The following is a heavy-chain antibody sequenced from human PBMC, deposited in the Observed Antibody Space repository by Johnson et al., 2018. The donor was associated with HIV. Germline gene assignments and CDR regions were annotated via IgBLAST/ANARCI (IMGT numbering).Heavy chain of an antibody. Sequence: QVQLVESGGGVVQPGRSLRLSCAASGFTFSSYAMHWVRQAPGKGLEWVAVISYDGSNKYYADSVKGRVTISRDNSKNTLYLQMNSLRAEDTAVYYCARVRPNPTVTTRGAAFDIWGQGTMVTVSS. V-gene: IGHV3-30*04. CDR3: ARVRPNPTVTTRGAAFDI. D-gene: IGHD4-17*01. CDR1: GFTFSSYA. J-gene: IGHJ3*02. CDR2: ISYDGSNK.